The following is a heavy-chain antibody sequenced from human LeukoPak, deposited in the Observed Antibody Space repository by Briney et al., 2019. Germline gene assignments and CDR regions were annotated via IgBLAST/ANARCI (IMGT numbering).Heavy chain of an antibody. D-gene: IGHD3-16*02. CDR3: ARGYRGVIRPGYYYYYYMDV. CDR2: IYYSGST. CDR1: GDSISSSSSY. J-gene: IGHJ6*03. Sequence: SETLSLTCTVSGDSISSSSSYWGWIRQPPGEGLEWIGSIYYSGSTYYNTSLKSRVTISVDTSKNQFSLKLSSVTAADTAVYYCARGYRGVIRPGYYYYYYMDVWGKGTTVTVSS. V-gene: IGHV4-39*07.